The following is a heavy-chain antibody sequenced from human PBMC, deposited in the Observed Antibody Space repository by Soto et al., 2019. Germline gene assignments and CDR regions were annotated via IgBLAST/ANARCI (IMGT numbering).Heavy chain of an antibody. D-gene: IGHD2-2*01. V-gene: IGHV3-23*01. CDR1: GFTFSSYA. Sequence: GGSLRLSCAASGFTFSSYAMSWVRQAPGKGLEWVSAISGSGGSTYYADSVKGRFTISRDNSKNTLYLQMNSLRAEDTAVYYCAKTGPAAVYYYYYYGMDVWGQGTTVTVSS. CDR2: ISGSGGST. CDR3: AKTGPAAVYYYYYYGMDV. J-gene: IGHJ6*02.